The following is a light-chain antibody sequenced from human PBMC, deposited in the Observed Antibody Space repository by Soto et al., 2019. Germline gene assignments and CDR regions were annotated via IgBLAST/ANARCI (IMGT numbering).Light chain of an antibody. V-gene: IGKV3-20*01. CDR1: QSVSSSY. CDR3: QEYGSSPLFT. CDR2: VAS. Sequence: ELVLTQSPGTLSFSPGDRATLSCRASQSVSSSYLAWYQQKPGQAPRLLIYVASSRATGIPDRFSGSGSGTDFTPTISRLEPEDFAVYYCQEYGSSPLFTFGPGTKVDIK. J-gene: IGKJ3*01.